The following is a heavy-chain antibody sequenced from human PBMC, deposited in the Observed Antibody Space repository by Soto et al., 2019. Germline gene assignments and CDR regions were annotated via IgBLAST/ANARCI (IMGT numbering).Heavy chain of an antibody. D-gene: IGHD3-3*01. Sequence: PSETLSLTCTVSGGSISSYYWSWIRQPPGKGLEWIGYIYYSGSTNYNPSLKSRVTISVDTSKNQFSLKLSSVTAADTAVYYCARGAQYYDFWSGYHRPSWFDPWGQGTLVTVSS. CDR3: ARGAQYYDFWSGYHRPSWFDP. CDR2: IYYSGST. J-gene: IGHJ5*02. CDR1: GGSISSYY. V-gene: IGHV4-59*01.